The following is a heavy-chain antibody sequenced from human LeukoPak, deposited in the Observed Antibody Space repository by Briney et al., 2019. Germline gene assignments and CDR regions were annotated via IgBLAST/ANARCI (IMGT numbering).Heavy chain of an antibody. CDR1: GDSVSSNSVT. CDR3: ARLKVTLVRGIIYDYYGLDV. CDR2: TYYRSTWYN. J-gene: IGHJ6*02. Sequence: SQTLSLTCAISGDSVSSNSVTWNWIRQSPSRGLEWLGRTYYRSTWYNDYAVSVRGRIIINPDTSRNQFSLQLRSVTPEDSAVYFCARLKVTLVRGIIYDYYGLDVWGQGTPVSVSS. D-gene: IGHD3-10*01. V-gene: IGHV6-1*01.